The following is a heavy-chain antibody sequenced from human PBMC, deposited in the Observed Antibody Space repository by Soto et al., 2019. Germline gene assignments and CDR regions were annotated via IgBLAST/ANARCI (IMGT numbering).Heavy chain of an antibody. D-gene: IGHD6-13*01. CDR3: TGEQYASSWT. V-gene: IGHV4-39*02. Sequence: PSETLSLTCTVSGDYISSGTYYCAWVRQPPGKGLEWIGSMHYSGYTFYSPSLRSRVALSVDTSKNQFSLNVASVSAADTAVYYCTGEQYASSWTWGQGTLVTVSS. CDR1: GDYISSGTYY. CDR2: MHYSGYT. J-gene: IGHJ5*02.